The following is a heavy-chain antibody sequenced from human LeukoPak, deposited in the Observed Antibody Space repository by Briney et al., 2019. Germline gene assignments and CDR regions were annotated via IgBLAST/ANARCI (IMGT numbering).Heavy chain of an antibody. Sequence: ASVKVSCKASGYTFTSYGISWVRQAPGQGLEWSGWISAYNGNTNYAQKLQGRVTMTTDTSTSTAYMELRSLRSDDTAVYYCAREMVRGGMNYYYYMDVWGKGTTVTVSS. V-gene: IGHV1-18*01. CDR2: ISAYNGNT. CDR3: AREMVRGGMNYYYYMDV. D-gene: IGHD3-10*01. CDR1: GYTFTSYG. J-gene: IGHJ6*03.